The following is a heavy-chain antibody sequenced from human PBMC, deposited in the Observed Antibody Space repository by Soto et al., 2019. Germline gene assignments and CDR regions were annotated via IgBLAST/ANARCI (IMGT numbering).Heavy chain of an antibody. CDR1: GETLTSYH. D-gene: IGHD4-17*01. J-gene: IGHJ3*02. Sequence: GALVKVSWKASGETLTSYHMQRETQAPGQGLEWMGIINPTSGSTSYAQKFQGRVTMTRDTSTSTVYMELSSLRSEDTAVYYCAREHGVDAFDIWGQGTMVTVS. V-gene: IGHV1-46*03. CDR3: AREHGVDAFDI. CDR2: INPTSGST.